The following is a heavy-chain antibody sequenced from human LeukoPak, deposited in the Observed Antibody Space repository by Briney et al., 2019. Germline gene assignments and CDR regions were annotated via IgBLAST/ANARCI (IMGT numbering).Heavy chain of an antibody. CDR3: VRDSNWAFDY. D-gene: IGHD7-27*01. Sequence: SQTLSLTCAISGDSVSSKSVSWNWSRQSPSRGLEYLGRTRYRSTWNTFYSSSVQGRVTINADTSRNQVSLRLNSVTPEDTALYYCVRDSNWAFDYWGQGTLVTVSS. V-gene: IGHV6-1*01. CDR2: TRYRSTWNT. CDR1: GDSVSSKSVS. J-gene: IGHJ4*02.